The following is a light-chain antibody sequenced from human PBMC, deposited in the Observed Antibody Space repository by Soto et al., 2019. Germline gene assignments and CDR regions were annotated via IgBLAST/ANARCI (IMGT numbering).Light chain of an antibody. J-gene: IGKJ1*01. CDR1: QSINSW. CDR2: KAS. Sequence: DLQMTQSPSTLSASVGDRVTITCRASQSINSWLAWYQQKPGKAPKLLIYKASSLESGVPSRFSGSGSGTKFTLTISSLQPDDFATYYCQQYNYLWTFGQGTKVEIK. V-gene: IGKV1-5*03. CDR3: QQYNYLWT.